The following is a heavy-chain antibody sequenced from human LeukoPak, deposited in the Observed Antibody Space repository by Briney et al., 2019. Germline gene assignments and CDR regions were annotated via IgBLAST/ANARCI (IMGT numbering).Heavy chain of an antibody. CDR3: ARDVYAGRYYLDY. Sequence: GGSLRLSCAASGFTVSSNYMSWVRQAPGKGLEWVSVTYSSGSTYYADSVKGRFTISRDNSKNTLDLQMNSLRAEDTAVYYCARDVYAGRYYLDYWGQGTLVTVSS. D-gene: IGHD1-26*01. CDR1: GFTVSSNY. V-gene: IGHV3-53*01. J-gene: IGHJ4*02. CDR2: TYSSGST.